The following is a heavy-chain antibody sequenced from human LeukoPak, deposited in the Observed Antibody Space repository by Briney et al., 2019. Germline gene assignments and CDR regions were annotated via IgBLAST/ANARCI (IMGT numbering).Heavy chain of an antibody. CDR1: GFTFNSYA. Sequence: PGGSLRLSCSASGFTFNSYAVHWVRQAPGKGLEYVSSIDNTGVNTYYADSVKGRFTISRDNAKNSLYLQMNSLRAEDTAVYYCAREHCSSTSCSYFDYWGQGTLVTVSS. CDR2: IDNTGVNT. CDR3: AREHCSSTSCSYFDY. V-gene: IGHV3-64*04. D-gene: IGHD2-2*01. J-gene: IGHJ4*02.